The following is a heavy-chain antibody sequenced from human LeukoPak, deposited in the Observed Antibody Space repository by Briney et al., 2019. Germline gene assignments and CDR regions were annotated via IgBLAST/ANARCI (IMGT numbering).Heavy chain of an antibody. D-gene: IGHD5-12*01. CDR2: IYYSGST. CDR3: ARHYGYHQLRPYFDY. Sequence: PSETLSLTCTVSGGSISSSSYYWGWIRQPPGRGLEWIGSIYYSGSTYHNPSLKSRDTISVDTSKNQFSLKLSSVTAADTAVYYCARHYGYHQLRPYFDYWGQGTLVTVSS. J-gene: IGHJ4*02. CDR1: GGSISSSSYY. V-gene: IGHV4-39*01.